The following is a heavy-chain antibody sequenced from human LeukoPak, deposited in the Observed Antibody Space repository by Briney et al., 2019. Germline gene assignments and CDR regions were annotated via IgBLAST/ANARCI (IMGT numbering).Heavy chain of an antibody. CDR1: SGSISDNFY. J-gene: IGHJ5*02. V-gene: IGHV4-39*07. CDR2: IFYSGST. D-gene: IGHD2-2*01. CDR3: ARESTKYCSSTSCKEAFYNWFDP. Sequence: SETLSLTCTVSSGSISDNFYWGWIRQPPGKGLEWVGSIFYSGSTDYNPSLKSRVTISVDLSKNQFSLKLSSVTAADTAVYYCARESTKYCSSTSCKEAFYNWFDPWGQGTLVTVSS.